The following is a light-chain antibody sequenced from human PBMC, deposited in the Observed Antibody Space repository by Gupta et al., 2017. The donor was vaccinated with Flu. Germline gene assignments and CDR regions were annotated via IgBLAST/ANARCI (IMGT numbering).Light chain of an antibody. V-gene: IGLV1-51*02. Sequence: QSPLPQPPSVSAAPGQKVTISCSGSTSNIGSQYVSWYQQVPGTAPKVLLFENDQRTSGIPDRFYGSRYGTSATLGIXGXHTGDEXVYYCATWDRDLSALVFGGGTKLTVL. J-gene: IGLJ2*01. CDR2: END. CDR1: TSNIGSQY. CDR3: ATWDRDLSALV.